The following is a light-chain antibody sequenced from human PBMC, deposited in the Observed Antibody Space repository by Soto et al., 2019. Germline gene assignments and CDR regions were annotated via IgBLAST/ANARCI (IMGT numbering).Light chain of an antibody. CDR2: GAS. Sequence: ELVMTPSPVTLSVSPGERATLSCRASQTISSNLAWYQQKPGQAPRLLVYGASTRATGFPARFSGSGSGTEFTLTISSLQSEDVAIYYCQQYQTWPRTFGQGTKVDSK. CDR1: QTISSN. CDR3: QQYQTWPRT. J-gene: IGKJ1*01. V-gene: IGKV3-15*01.